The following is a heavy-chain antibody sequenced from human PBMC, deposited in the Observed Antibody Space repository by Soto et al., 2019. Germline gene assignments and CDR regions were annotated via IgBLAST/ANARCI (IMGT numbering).Heavy chain of an antibody. Sequence: GGSVRLSXAASGFTFSSYWMHWVRQVPGKGLLWVSRIDEYGNTINYADSVKGRFTISRDNARNTLYLEMNSLRAEDTALYYCTRDIGGKGAYWGPGTLVTVSS. V-gene: IGHV3-74*01. CDR1: GFTFSSYW. D-gene: IGHD3-10*01. J-gene: IGHJ4*02. CDR2: IDEYGNTI. CDR3: TRDIGGKGAY.